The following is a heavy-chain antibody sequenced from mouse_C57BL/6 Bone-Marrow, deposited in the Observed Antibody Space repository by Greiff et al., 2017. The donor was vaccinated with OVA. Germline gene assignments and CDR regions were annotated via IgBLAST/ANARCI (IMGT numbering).Heavy chain of an antibody. CDR1: GFSFNTYA. J-gene: IGHJ2*01. D-gene: IGHD4-1*01. CDR3: VRELGHYFDY. Sequence: EVMLVESGGGLVQPKGSLKLSCAASGFSFNTYAMNWVRQAPGKGLEWVARIRSKSNNYATYYADSVKDRFTISRDDSESMLYLQMNNLKTEDTAMYYCVRELGHYFDYWGQGTTLTVSS. V-gene: IGHV10-1*01. CDR2: IRSKSNNYAT.